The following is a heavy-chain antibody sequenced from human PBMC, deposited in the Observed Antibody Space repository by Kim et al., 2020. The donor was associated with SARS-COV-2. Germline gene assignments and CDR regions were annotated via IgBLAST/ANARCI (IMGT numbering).Heavy chain of an antibody. J-gene: IGHJ3*02. V-gene: IGHV4-59*13. CDR2: IYYSGST. CDR1: GGSISSYY. D-gene: IGHD2-21*02. Sequence: SETLSLTCTVSGGSISSYYWSWIRQPPGKGLEWIGYIYYSGSTNYNPSLKSRVTISVDTSKNQFSLKLSSVTAADTAVYYCARERDCGGDCYSFNRDAFDTWGQGTMVTVSS. CDR3: ARERDCGGDCYSFNRDAFDT.